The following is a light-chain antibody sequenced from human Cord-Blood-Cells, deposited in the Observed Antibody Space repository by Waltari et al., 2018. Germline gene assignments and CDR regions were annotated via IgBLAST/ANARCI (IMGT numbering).Light chain of an antibody. J-gene: IGLJ2*01. CDR3: QVWDSSSDHVV. V-gene: IGLV3-21*04. Sequence: SYVLTQPPSVSVAPGKTARITCGGNNIGSKRVPWYQQKPGQAPVLVIYYDSDRPSGIPELVSGANSGNTTTLTISRVEAGDEAYYYCQVWDSSSDHVVFDEGTKLTVL. CDR2: YDS. CDR1: NIGSKR.